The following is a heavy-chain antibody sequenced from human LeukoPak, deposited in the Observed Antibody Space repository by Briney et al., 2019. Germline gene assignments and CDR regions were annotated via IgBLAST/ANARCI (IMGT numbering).Heavy chain of an antibody. Sequence: SETLSLTCTVSGGSISSYYWSWIRQPPGKGLEWIGYIYYSGSTNYNPSLKSRVTIPVDTSKNQFSRKLSSVTAADTAVYYCARGGYSYGLRAFDYWGQGTLVTVSS. D-gene: IGHD5-18*01. CDR3: ARGGYSYGLRAFDY. J-gene: IGHJ4*02. CDR2: IYYSGST. CDR1: GGSISSYY. V-gene: IGHV4-59*01.